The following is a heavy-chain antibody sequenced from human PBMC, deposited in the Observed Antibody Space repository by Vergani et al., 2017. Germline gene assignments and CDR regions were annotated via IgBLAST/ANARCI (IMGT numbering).Heavy chain of an antibody. CDR1: GYSFTNYW. D-gene: IGHD3-22*01. J-gene: IGHJ4*02. V-gene: IGHV5-51*01. CDR3: ARQYGRDSSGSKYFDY. Sequence: EVQLVQSGAEVKKPGESLKISCQISGYSFTNYWIGWVRQMPGKGLEWMGIINPADSDTRYSPSFQSQVTISVDKSISTAYLQRSSLRASDSAMYYCARQYGRDSSGSKYFDYWGQGTLVTVSS. CDR2: INPADSDT.